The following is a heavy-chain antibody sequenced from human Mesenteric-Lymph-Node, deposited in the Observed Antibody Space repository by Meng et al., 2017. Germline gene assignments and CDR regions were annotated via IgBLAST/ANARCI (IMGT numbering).Heavy chain of an antibody. Sequence: GTALVKSSQTVSLTCSGSCDSVSSGEYFWSWLRQAPGKGLEWIGYMDYRGSTFYNPSLKSRVTISVDTSKNQFSLKLSSVTAADTAVYFCARGELLWDYWGQGTLVTVSS. D-gene: IGHD2-2*01. CDR3: ARGELLWDY. CDR2: MDYRGST. J-gene: IGHJ4*02. CDR1: CDSVSSGEYF. V-gene: IGHV4-30-4*01.